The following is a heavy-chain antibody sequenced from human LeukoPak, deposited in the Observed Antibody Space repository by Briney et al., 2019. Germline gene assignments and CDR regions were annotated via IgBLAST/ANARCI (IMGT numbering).Heavy chain of an antibody. CDR3: AKDSASVSSGYSYNWFDF. D-gene: IGHD3-22*01. CDR1: GFTFDDYA. Sequence: GGSLRLSCAASGFTFDDYAMHWVRQAPGKGLEWVSLISGDGNSAYFADSVGGRFTISRDNSKNSLYLQINSLRTEDTAFYYCAKDSASVSSGYSYNWFDFWGQGTLVTVSS. CDR2: ISGDGNSA. J-gene: IGHJ5*01. V-gene: IGHV3-43*02.